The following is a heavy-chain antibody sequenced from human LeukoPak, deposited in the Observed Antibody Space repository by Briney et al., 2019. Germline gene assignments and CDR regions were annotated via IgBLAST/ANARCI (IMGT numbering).Heavy chain of an antibody. CDR3: ACSTYNSSGYYYGDAFDI. J-gene: IGHJ3*02. CDR2: IWYDGSNK. CDR1: GFTFSSYA. D-gene: IGHD3-22*01. V-gene: IGHV3-33*08. Sequence: AGGSLRLSCAASGFTFSSYAMSWVRQAPGKGLEWVAVIWYDGSNKYYADSVKGRFTISRDNSKNTLCLQMNSLRAEDTAVYYCACSTYNSSGYYYGDAFDIWGQGTMVTVSS.